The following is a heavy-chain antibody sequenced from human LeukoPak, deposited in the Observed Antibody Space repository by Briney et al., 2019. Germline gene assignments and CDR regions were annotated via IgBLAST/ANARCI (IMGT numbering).Heavy chain of an antibody. CDR2: IRYDGSNK. Sequence: GGSLRLSCAASGFTFSSYGMHWVRQAPGKGLEWVAFIRYDGSNKYYADSVKGRFTISRDNSKNTLYLQMNSLRAEDTAVYYCAKVDSAAGKHYYYYYMDVWGKGTTVTVSS. J-gene: IGHJ6*03. CDR1: GFTFSSYG. V-gene: IGHV3-30*02. D-gene: IGHD6-13*01. CDR3: AKVDSAAGKHYYYYYMDV.